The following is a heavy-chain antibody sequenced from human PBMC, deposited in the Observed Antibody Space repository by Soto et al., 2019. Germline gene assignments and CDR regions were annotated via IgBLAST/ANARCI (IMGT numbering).Heavy chain of an antibody. Sequence: GASVKVSCKASGYTFTSYGISWVRQAPGQGLEWMGWISAYNGNTNYAQKLQGRVTMTTDTSTSTAYMELRSLRSDDTAVNYCAGGLCGGDCYSPYYYYGMEVWGQGTTVTVSS. V-gene: IGHV1-18*01. CDR2: ISAYNGNT. J-gene: IGHJ6*02. D-gene: IGHD2-21*02. CDR1: GYTFTSYG. CDR3: AGGLCGGDCYSPYYYYGMEV.